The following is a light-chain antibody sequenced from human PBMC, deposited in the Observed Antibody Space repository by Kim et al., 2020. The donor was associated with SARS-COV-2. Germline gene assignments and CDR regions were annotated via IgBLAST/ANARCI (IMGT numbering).Light chain of an antibody. Sequence: DVVMTQSPLSLPVTLGQPASISCRSSQSLVWRVGNTFLNWFQQRPGQSPRRLIYKVSNRDSGVPDRFSGSGSGTDFTLKISRVEAEDVGIYYCMQGTHWPRTFGQGTKLEI. V-gene: IGKV2-30*01. J-gene: IGKJ2*01. CDR2: KVS. CDR3: MQGTHWPRT. CDR1: QSLVWRVGNTF.